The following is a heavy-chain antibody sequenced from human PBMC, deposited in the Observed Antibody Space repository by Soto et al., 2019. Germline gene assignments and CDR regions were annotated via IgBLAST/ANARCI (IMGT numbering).Heavy chain of an antibody. Sequence: GSVKVSCKASGYTFSNYAIHWVRQAPGQRLEWMGWISAVNGNTKYSERFQGRVTFTSDTSASTAYMELSSLRSEDTAVFYCARYSGTYSGLAPSWGQGTQVTVSS. CDR1: GYTFSNYA. D-gene: IGHD1-26*01. CDR2: ISAVNGNT. CDR3: ARYSGTYSGLAPS. J-gene: IGHJ5*02. V-gene: IGHV1-3*01.